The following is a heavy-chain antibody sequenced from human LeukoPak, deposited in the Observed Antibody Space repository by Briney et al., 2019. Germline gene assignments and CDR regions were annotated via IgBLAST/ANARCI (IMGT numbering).Heavy chain of an antibody. Sequence: GRSLRLSCAASGFTFDGYAMHWVRQAPGKGLEWVSGISWNSGSIGYADSVKGRFTISRDNAKSSLYLQMNSLRAEDTALYYCAKTRIAAAGYYYYYGMGVWGQGTTVTVSS. J-gene: IGHJ6*02. D-gene: IGHD6-13*01. CDR2: ISWNSGSI. CDR3: AKTRIAAAGYYYYYGMGV. V-gene: IGHV3-9*01. CDR1: GFTFDGYA.